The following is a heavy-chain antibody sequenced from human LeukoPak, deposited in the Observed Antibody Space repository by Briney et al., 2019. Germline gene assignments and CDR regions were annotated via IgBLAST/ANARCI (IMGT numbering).Heavy chain of an antibody. D-gene: IGHD1-26*01. CDR2: INGDGRNI. V-gene: IGHV3-74*01. CDR3: AGSYGGVFDY. Sequence: GGSLRLSCVASGFAFSSYWMHWVRQDPRKGLVWVSRINGDGRNINYADSVRGRFTISRDNAKNTLYLQMNTLRVEDTAVYYCAGSYGGVFDYWGQGTLVTVSS. CDR1: GFAFSSYW. J-gene: IGHJ4*02.